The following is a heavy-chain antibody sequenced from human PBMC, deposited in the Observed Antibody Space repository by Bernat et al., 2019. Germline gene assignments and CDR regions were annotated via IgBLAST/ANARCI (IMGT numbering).Heavy chain of an antibody. V-gene: IGHV3-30*18. J-gene: IGHJ1*01. Sequence: QVQLVESGGGVVQPGRSLRLSCAASGFTFSSYGMHWVRQAPGKGLEWVAVISYDGSNKYYADSVKGRFTISRDNSKNTLYLQMNSLRAEDTAVYYCAKAEGQWLGEYFQHWGQGTLVTVSS. D-gene: IGHD6-19*01. CDR2: ISYDGSNK. CDR1: GFTFSSYG. CDR3: AKAEGQWLGEYFQH.